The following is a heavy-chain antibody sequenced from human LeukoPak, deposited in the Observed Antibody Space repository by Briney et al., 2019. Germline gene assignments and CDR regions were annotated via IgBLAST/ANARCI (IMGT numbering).Heavy chain of an antibody. CDR2: IYASGSP. CDR1: GGSISSYY. Sequence: PSETLSLTCTVSGGSISSYYWLWIRQPAGKGLEGIGRIYASGSPNYNPSLKSRVTMSVDTSKNQFSLKLCSVTAADTAVYYCAREIGETYDYWGQGTLVTVSS. J-gene: IGHJ4*02. CDR3: AREIGETYDY. D-gene: IGHD3-10*01. V-gene: IGHV4-4*07.